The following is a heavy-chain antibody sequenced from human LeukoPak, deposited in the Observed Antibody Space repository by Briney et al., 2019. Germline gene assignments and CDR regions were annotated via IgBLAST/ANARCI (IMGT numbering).Heavy chain of an antibody. D-gene: IGHD6-19*01. V-gene: IGHV3-30*18. CDR1: GFTFSSYW. J-gene: IGHJ5*02. CDR2: ISYDGSNK. CDR3: AKGSGSGWYGWFDP. Sequence: GGSLRLSCAASGFTFSSYWMSWVRQAPGKGLEWVAVISYDGSNKYYADSVKGRFTISRDNSRNTLYLQMNSLRAEDTAVYYCAKGSGSGWYGWFDPWGQGTLVTVSS.